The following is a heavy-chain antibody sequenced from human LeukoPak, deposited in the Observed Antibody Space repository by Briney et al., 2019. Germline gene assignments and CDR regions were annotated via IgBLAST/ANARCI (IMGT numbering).Heavy chain of an antibody. CDR2: IIPILGIA. CDR1: GDTFTSYA. CDR3: ARSRGYSYGEFDY. Sequence: GASVKVSCKASGDTFTSYAISWVRQAPGQGLVWMGRIIPILGIANYAQKFQGRVTITADKSTSTAYMELSSLRSEDTAVYYCARSRGYSYGEFDYWGQGTLVTVSS. J-gene: IGHJ4*02. V-gene: IGHV1-69*04. D-gene: IGHD5-18*01.